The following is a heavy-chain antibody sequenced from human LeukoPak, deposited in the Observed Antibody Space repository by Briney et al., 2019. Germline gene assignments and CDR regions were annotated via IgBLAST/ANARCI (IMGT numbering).Heavy chain of an antibody. J-gene: IGHJ4*02. V-gene: IGHV1-18*01. CDR2: ISAYNGNT. CDR1: GYTFISYG. Sequence: ASXXVSCKASGYTFISYGITWVGQAPGQGLEWRGWISAYNGNTNYAQKLQGRVSMTTDTSTSTAYMELRSLRSDDTAVYYCARGGGIVVAHVDYWGQGTLVTVSS. D-gene: IGHD6-19*01. CDR3: ARGGGIVVAHVDY.